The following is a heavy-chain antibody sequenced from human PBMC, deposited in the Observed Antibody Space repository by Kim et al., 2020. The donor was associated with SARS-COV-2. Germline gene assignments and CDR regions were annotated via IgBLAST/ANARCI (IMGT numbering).Heavy chain of an antibody. Sequence: ASVKVSCKASGYTFTGYYMHWVRQAPGQGLEWMGWINPNSGGTDYALRFQGRVTMTRDTSISTAYMELSRLRSDDTAVYYCARDDERKYYYHGMDVWGQGTTVTVSS. J-gene: IGHJ6*02. CDR3: ARDDERKYYYHGMDV. D-gene: IGHD1-1*01. V-gene: IGHV1-2*02. CDR2: INPNSGGT. CDR1: GYTFTGYY.